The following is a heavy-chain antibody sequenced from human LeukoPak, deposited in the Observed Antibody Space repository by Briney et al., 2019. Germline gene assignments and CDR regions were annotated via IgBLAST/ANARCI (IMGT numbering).Heavy chain of an antibody. V-gene: IGHV3-30*18. D-gene: IGHD3-10*01. CDR1: GFTFSSYG. J-gene: IGHJ4*02. CDR2: IPYDGSNK. Sequence: GRSLRLSCAASGFTFSSYGMHWVRQAPGKGLEWVAVIPYDGSNKYYADSVKGRFTISRDNSKNTLYLQMNSLRAEDTAVYYCAKVRYYYGSGSYQTNFDYWGQGTLVTVSS. CDR3: AKVRYYYGSGSYQTNFDY.